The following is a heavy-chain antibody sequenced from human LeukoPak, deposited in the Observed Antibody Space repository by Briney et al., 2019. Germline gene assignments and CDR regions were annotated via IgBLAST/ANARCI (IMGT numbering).Heavy chain of an antibody. CDR3: ARGSPEIVGAPGGMDV. V-gene: IGHV4-59*08. Sequence: TSETLSLTCTVSGGSISSHYWSWIRQPPGKGLEWIGYIYYSGSTNYNPSLKSRVTISVDTSKNQFSLKLSSVTAADTAVYYCARGSPEIVGAPGGMDVWGQGTTVTVSS. CDR1: GGSISSHY. CDR2: IYYSGST. J-gene: IGHJ6*02. D-gene: IGHD1-26*01.